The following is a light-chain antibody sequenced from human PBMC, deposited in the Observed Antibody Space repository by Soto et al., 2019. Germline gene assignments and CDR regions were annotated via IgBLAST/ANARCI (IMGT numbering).Light chain of an antibody. J-gene: IGKJ2*01. CDR2: VSS. Sequence: EVVLTQSPGTLSLSPGERATLSCRASQTVYNNYLAWYQLRPGQAPRLLIFVSSDRAAGVPVRFSGSGSGTDFTLTISRLEPGDVAVYYCQQYGSSPPYTFGQGTKLEIK. CDR3: QQYGSSPPYT. V-gene: IGKV3-20*01. CDR1: QTVYNNY.